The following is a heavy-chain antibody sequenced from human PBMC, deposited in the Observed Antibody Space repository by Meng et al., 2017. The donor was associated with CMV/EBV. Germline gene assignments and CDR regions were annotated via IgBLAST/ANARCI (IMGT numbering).Heavy chain of an antibody. Sequence: KVSCKGSGYSFTSYWIGWVRQMPGKGLEWMGIIYPGDSDTRYSPSFQGQVTISADKSISTAYLQWSSLKASDTAMYYCARAHCSSTSCYGGFDPWGQGTLVTVSS. CDR2: IYPGDSDT. V-gene: IGHV5-51*01. CDR1: GYSFTSYW. J-gene: IGHJ5*02. CDR3: ARAHCSSTSCYGGFDP. D-gene: IGHD2-2*01.